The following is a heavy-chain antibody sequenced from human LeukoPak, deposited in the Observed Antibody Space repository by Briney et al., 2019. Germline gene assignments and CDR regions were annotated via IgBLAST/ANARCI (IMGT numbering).Heavy chain of an antibody. CDR3: TRSILTGNYRTFDY. V-gene: IGHV3-73*01. J-gene: IGHJ4*02. Sequence: GGSLRLSCAASGFTFVTYGMHWVRQASGKGLEWVGRIRNKANSYGTAYGASVKGRFTISRDDSKNTAYLQMNSLKSEDTAIYYCTRSILTGNYRTFDYWGQGTLVTVSS. CDR1: GFTFVTYG. CDR2: IRNKANSYGT. D-gene: IGHD3-9*01.